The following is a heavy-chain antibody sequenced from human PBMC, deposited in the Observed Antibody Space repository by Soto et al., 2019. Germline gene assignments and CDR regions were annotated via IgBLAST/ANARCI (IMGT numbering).Heavy chain of an antibody. D-gene: IGHD1-26*01. J-gene: IGHJ4*02. CDR1: GGTFSSYT. CDR2: IIPILGIA. V-gene: IGHV1-69*02. CDR3: ARGNGGSYIDY. Sequence: QVQLVQSGAEVKKPGSSVKVSCKASGGTFSSYTISWVRQAPGQGLEWMGRIIPILGIANYAQKFQGRVTSTADKSTSTAYMELSSLRSEDTAVYYCARGNGGSYIDYWGQGTLVTVSS.